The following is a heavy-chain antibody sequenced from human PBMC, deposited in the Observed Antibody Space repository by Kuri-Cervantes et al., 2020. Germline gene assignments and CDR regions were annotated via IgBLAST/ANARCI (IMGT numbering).Heavy chain of an antibody. CDR1: GYTFTSYD. V-gene: IGHV1-8*01. CDR2: MNPNSGNT. CDR3: AADPYIVATIGWYFDL. D-gene: IGHD5-12*01. J-gene: IGHJ2*01. Sequence: ASVKVSCKASGYTFTSYDINWVRQATGQGLEWMGWMNPNSGNTGYAQKFQERVTITRDMSTSTAYMELSSLRSEDTAVYYCAADPYIVATIGWYFDLWGRGTRVTVSS.